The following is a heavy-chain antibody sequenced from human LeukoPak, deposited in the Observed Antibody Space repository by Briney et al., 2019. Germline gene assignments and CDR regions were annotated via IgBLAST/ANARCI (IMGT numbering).Heavy chain of an antibody. CDR1: GFIFSSSS. J-gene: IGHJ4*02. Sequence: PGGSLRLSCAASGFIFSSSSMSWVRQAPGKGLEWVSYIDTSSSIIYYSDSVKGRFTISRDNAKNSLYLQMSSLRVEDTALYYCTRDRGYTSSFLDYWGQGNLVTVSS. CDR3: TRDRGYTSSFLDY. D-gene: IGHD6-6*01. CDR2: IDTSSSII. V-gene: IGHV3-48*01.